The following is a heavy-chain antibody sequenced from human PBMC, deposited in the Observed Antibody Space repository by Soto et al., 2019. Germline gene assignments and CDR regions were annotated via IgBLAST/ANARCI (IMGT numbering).Heavy chain of an antibody. V-gene: IGHV4-59*08. CDR1: GGSSISYY. D-gene: IGHD1-1*01. CDR3: ASGNGYGNWFDP. Sequence: SETLSHTCTVSGGSSISYYWSWIRQPTGKGLEWIGYIYYSGSTNYNPSLKSRVTISVDTSKNQFSLKLSSVTAADTAVYYCASGNGYGNWFDPWGQGTLVTVSS. CDR2: IYYSGST. J-gene: IGHJ5*02.